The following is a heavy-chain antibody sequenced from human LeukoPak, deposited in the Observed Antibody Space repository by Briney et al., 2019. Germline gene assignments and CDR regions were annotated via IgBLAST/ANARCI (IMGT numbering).Heavy chain of an antibody. CDR3: AGGFSGGGGTGSYFDY. Sequence: SETLSLTCTVSGGSISSYYWSWIRQPAGKGLEWIGRIYTSGSTNYNPSLKSRVTMSVDTSKNQFSLKLSSVPAADTAVHYWAGGFSGGGGTGSYFDYWGQGTLVTVSS. V-gene: IGHV4-4*07. CDR1: GGSISSYY. D-gene: IGHD3-10*01. J-gene: IGHJ4*02. CDR2: IYTSGST.